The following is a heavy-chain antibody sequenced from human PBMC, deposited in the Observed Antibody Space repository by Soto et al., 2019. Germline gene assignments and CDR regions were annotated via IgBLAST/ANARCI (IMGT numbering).Heavy chain of an antibody. CDR1: GGSISSGDYY. CDR3: ARVFDYDSNELAFDP. Sequence: QVQLQESGPGLVKPSQTLSLTCTVSGGSISSGDYYWSWIRQPPGKGLEWIGYIYYSGSTYYNPSVKSRVTISVDTSKNQFSLKLSSVTAADTAVYYCARVFDYDSNELAFDPWGQGTLVTVSS. CDR2: IYYSGST. D-gene: IGHD3-22*01. J-gene: IGHJ5*02. V-gene: IGHV4-30-4*01.